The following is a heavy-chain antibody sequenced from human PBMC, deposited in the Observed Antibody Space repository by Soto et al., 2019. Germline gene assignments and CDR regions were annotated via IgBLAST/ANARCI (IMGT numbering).Heavy chain of an antibody. V-gene: IGHV1-3*01. D-gene: IGHD2-2*01. J-gene: IGHJ4*02. CDR2: INAGNGNT. CDR3: ASNSGVVPTPHLYYFDD. CDR1: GYTFTSYA. Sequence: ASVKVSCKASGYTFTSYAMHWVRQAPGQRLEWMGWINAGNGNTKYSQKFQGRVTITRDTSASTAYMELSSMRYEDTAVYYCASNSGVVPTPHLYYFDDWGQGTPVTVYS.